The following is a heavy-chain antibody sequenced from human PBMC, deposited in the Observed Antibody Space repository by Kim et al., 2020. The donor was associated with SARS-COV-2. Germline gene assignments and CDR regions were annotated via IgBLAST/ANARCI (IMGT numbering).Heavy chain of an antibody. CDR2: IYYSGST. Sequence: SETLSLTCTVSGGSISSYYWSWLRQPPGKGLEWIGYIYYSGSTNYNPSLKSRVTISVDTSKNQFSLKLSSVTAADTAVYYCARVNDYYDSSGFFDLWGRGTLVTVSS. J-gene: IGHJ2*01. V-gene: IGHV4-59*08. CDR3: ARVNDYYDSSGFFDL. D-gene: IGHD3-22*01. CDR1: GGSISSYY.